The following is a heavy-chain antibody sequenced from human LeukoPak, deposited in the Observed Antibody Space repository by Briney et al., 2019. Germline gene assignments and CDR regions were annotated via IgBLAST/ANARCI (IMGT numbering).Heavy chain of an antibody. V-gene: IGHV4-4*07. D-gene: IGHD6-13*01. Sequence: SETLSLTCTVSGGSISTYYWSWIRQSAGKGLEWIGRIHISGSTTYNPSLKSRVTMSVDTSKNQFSLKMSSVTAADTAIYYCARDRSSSWHKDWLDPWGQGTLVTVSP. J-gene: IGHJ5*02. CDR3: ARDRSSSWHKDWLDP. CDR1: GGSISTYY. CDR2: IHISGST.